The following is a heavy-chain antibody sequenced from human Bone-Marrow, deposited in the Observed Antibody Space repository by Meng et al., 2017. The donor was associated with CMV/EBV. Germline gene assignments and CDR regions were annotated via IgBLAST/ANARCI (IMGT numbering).Heavy chain of an antibody. J-gene: IGHJ4*02. CDR3: ARGGGYSYARDLDY. CDR1: GGSFSGYY. Sequence: SETLSLTCAVYGGSFSGYYWSWIRQPPGKGLEWIGEINHSGSTNYNPSLKSRVTISVDTSKNQFSLKLSSVTAADTAVYYCARGGGYSYARDLDYWARERWSPSPQ. D-gene: IGHD5-18*01. CDR2: INHSGST. V-gene: IGHV4-34*01.